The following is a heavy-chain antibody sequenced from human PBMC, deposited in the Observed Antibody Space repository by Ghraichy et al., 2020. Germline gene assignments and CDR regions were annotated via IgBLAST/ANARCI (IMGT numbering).Heavy chain of an antibody. CDR2: TNSDGRST. J-gene: IGHJ4*02. CDR3: ARGGLEPLDF. CDR1: GFTFSSYW. Sequence: SCAASGFTFSSYWMHWVRQAPGKGLVWVSRTNSDGRSTSYADSVKGRFTISRDNAKNTLYLQMNSLRADDTAVYYCARGGLEPLDFWGQGTLVTVSS. D-gene: IGHD1-14*01. V-gene: IGHV3-74*01.